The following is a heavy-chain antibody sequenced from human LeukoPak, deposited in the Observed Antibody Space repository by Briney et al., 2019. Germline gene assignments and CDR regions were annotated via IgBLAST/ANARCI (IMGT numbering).Heavy chain of an antibody. CDR3: ARDYRGGFDP. D-gene: IGHD3-10*01. J-gene: IGHJ5*02. Sequence: PSETLSLTCTVSGGSISSSSYYWSWIRQPPGKGLEWIGYIYYSGSTNYNPSLKSRVTISVDTSKNQFSLKLSSVTAADTAVYYCARDYRGGFDPWGQGTLVTVSS. CDR2: IYYSGST. CDR1: GGSISSSSYY. V-gene: IGHV4-61*01.